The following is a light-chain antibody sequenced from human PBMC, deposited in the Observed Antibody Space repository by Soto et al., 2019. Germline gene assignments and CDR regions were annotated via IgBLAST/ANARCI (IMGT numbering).Light chain of an antibody. CDR1: SSDVGGYNF. CDR2: DVS. Sequence: QSALTQPASVSGSPGQSVTISCTGTSSDVGGYNFVSWYQQYPGTAPKLLIYDVSNRPSGVSNRFSGSKSGNTASLTISGLQAEDEADYYCSSYTGSSTLILGGGTKLTVL. CDR3: SSYTGSSTLI. J-gene: IGLJ2*01. V-gene: IGLV2-14*01.